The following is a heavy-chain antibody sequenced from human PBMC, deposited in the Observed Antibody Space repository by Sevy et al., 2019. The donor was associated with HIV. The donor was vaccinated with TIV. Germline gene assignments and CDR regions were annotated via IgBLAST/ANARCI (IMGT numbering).Heavy chain of an antibody. CDR3: ARGVGAPLYYFDY. D-gene: IGHD3-16*01. CDR1: GGTFSSCA. J-gene: IGHJ4*02. Sequence: ASVKVSCKASGGTFSSCAISWVRQAPGQGLEWMGGIIPIFGTANYAQKFQGRVTITADESTSTAYMELSSLRSEDTAVYYCARGVGAPLYYFDYWGQGTLVTVSS. V-gene: IGHV1-69*13. CDR2: IIPIFGTA.